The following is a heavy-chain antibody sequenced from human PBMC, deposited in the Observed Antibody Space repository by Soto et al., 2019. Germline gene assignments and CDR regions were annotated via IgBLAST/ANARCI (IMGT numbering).Heavy chain of an antibody. CDR1: GYSYTSYD. Sequence: ASVKVSCKASGYSYTSYDINWVRHATGQGLEWMGWMNPNTNNSGYAQKFQGRVTMTRDTSLSTAYMELSSLRSDDTAVYYCARGTPLPHDDVFEIWGQGTMVTVSS. J-gene: IGHJ3*02. CDR2: MNPNTNNS. CDR3: ARGTPLPHDDVFEI. V-gene: IGHV1-8*01.